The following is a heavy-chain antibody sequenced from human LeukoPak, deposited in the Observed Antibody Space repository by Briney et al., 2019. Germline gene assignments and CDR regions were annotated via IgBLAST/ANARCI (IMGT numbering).Heavy chain of an antibody. D-gene: IGHD2-21*02. J-gene: IGHJ4*02. Sequence: ASVKVSCKASGGTFSSYAISWVRQAPGQGLEWMGGIIPIFGTANYAQKFQGRVTITTDESTSTAYMELSSLRSGDTAVYYCARATPCGGDCYSSHWGQGTLVTVSS. CDR1: GGTFSSYA. CDR3: ARATPCGGDCYSSH. V-gene: IGHV1-69*05. CDR2: IIPIFGTA.